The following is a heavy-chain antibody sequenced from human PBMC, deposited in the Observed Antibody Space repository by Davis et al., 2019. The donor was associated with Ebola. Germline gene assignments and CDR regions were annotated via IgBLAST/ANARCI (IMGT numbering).Heavy chain of an antibody. V-gene: IGHV3-23*01. J-gene: IGHJ6*02. D-gene: IGHD3-10*01. CDR2: ISATGGST. Sequence: GESLKIPCAASGFPFSSPAMSWVRQSPGQGPEWVSAISATGGSTYYTASVKGRFTNSRDNSKNTLYLQMNSLRDEDTAVYYCARADYGSGSSYGMDVWGQGTTVTVSS. CDR3: ARADYGSGSSYGMDV. CDR1: GFPFSSPA.